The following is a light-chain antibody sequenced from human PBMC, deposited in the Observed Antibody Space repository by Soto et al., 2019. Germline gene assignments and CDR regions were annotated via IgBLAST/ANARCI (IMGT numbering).Light chain of an antibody. CDR1: QSVSSSN. CDR3: QQYGSSPVS. J-gene: IGKJ2*03. V-gene: IGKV3-20*01. Sequence: EIVLTQSPGTLSLSPGERATLSCRASQSVSSSNLAWYQHKPGQAPRLVMYGASSRATGIQDRFSGSGSGTDFTLTISRLEPEDFAIYYCQQYGSSPVSFGQGTKLEIK. CDR2: GAS.